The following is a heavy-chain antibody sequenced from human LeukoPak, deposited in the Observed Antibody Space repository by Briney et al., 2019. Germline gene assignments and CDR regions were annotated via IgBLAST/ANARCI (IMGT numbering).Heavy chain of an antibody. D-gene: IGHD3-10*01. J-gene: IGHJ5*02. V-gene: IGHV3-21*04. CDR2: ISSSSSYI. CDR1: GFTFSSYS. CDR3: ARDRDGSGDVFDP. Sequence: GGSLRLSCAASGFTFSSYSMNWVRQAPGKGLEWVSSISSSSSYIYYADSVKGRFTISRDNAKNSLYLQMNSLRAEDTAVYYCARDRDGSGDVFDPWGQGTLVTVSS.